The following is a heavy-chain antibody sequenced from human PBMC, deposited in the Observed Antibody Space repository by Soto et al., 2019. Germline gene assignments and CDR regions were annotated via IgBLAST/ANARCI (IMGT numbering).Heavy chain of an antibody. CDR3: AIEVADPPSRFDP. CDR1: GYTFTGYY. V-gene: IGHV1-2*02. Sequence: GSSVKVSCKASGYTFTGYYMHWVRQAPGQGLEWMGWINPNSGGTNYAQKFQGRVTMTRDTSISTAYMELSRLRSDDTAEYYCAIEVADPPSRFDPWCQGLLVTVS. D-gene: IGHD6-19*01. J-gene: IGHJ5*02. CDR2: INPNSGGT.